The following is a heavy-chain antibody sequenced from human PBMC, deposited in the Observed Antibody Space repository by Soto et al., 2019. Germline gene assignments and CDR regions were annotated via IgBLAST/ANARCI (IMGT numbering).Heavy chain of an antibody. CDR2: IVSSGATT. D-gene: IGHD6-13*01. Sequence: GSLRLSCAASGLTFSSFVMSWVRQAPGKGPEWVSAIVSSGATTYYADSVKGRFTISRDNSKNTLYLQMNSLRVEDTAVYYCARSGRDSSTWSDDAFDIWGQGTMVTVS. V-gene: IGHV3-23*01. J-gene: IGHJ3*02. CDR1: GLTFSSFV. CDR3: ARSGRDSSTWSDDAFDI.